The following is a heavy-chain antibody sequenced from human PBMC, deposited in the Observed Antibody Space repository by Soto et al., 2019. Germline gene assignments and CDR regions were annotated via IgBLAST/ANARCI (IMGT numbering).Heavy chain of an antibody. V-gene: IGHV3-33*01. J-gene: IGHJ6*02. CDR2: TWYDGSNK. D-gene: IGHD3-3*01. Sequence: PGGSLRLSCAASGFTLSNYGFHWVRQAPGKGLEWVAYTWYDGSNKYYADSVKGRFTISRNNSKNTLYMQMNSLRAEDTAVYYCARDLSLSGYFSSDVWGQGTTVTVSS. CDR1: GFTLSNYG. CDR3: ARDLSLSGYFSSDV.